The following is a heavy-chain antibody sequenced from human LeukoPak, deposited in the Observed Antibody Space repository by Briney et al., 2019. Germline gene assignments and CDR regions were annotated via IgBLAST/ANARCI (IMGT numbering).Heavy chain of an antibody. CDR1: GGSISSGGYY. D-gene: IGHD6-13*01. CDR3: AREENIAAAGPGGYYFDY. Sequence: SETLSLTCTVSGGSISSGGYYWSWIRQHPGKGLEWIGYIYYSGSTYYNPSLKSRVTISVDTSKNQFSLKLSSVTAADTAVYYCAREENIAAAGPGGYYFDYWGQGTLVTVSS. J-gene: IGHJ4*02. CDR2: IYYSGST. V-gene: IGHV4-31*03.